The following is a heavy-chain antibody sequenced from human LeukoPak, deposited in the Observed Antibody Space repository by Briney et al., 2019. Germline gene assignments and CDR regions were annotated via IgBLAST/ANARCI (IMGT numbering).Heavy chain of an antibody. CDR1: GYTFTSYD. J-gene: IGHJ4*02. Sequence: ASAKVSCKASGYTFTSYDINWVRQATGQGLEWMGWVNPNSGHTGFAQRFQGRVSMTSNTSISTAYMEVRSLRSEDTAVYYCARGLNHYYGSGSYLYWGQGTLVTVSS. V-gene: IGHV1-8*01. D-gene: IGHD3-10*01. CDR2: VNPNSGHT. CDR3: ARGLNHYYGSGSYLY.